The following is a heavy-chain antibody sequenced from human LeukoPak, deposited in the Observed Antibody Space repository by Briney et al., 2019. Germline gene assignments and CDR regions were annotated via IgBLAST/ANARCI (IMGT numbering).Heavy chain of an antibody. D-gene: IGHD3-10*01. Sequence: GGSLRLSCAAYGFSFSSYWMSWVRQAPGKGLEWVANIKQDGSEKYYVDSVRGRFTISRDNAKNSLYLQVNSLRAEDTATYYCARDSDHVRDYWGQGTLVTVSS. CDR1: GFSFSSYW. CDR2: IKQDGSEK. CDR3: ARDSDHVRDY. J-gene: IGHJ4*02. V-gene: IGHV3-7*01.